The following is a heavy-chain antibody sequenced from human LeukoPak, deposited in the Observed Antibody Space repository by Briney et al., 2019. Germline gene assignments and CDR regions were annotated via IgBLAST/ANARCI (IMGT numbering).Heavy chain of an antibody. V-gene: IGHV4-59*11. CDR3: ARVGRGYSYGAFDY. CDR2: IYYSGST. CDR1: GGSISSHY. Sequence: SETLSLTCTVSGGSISSHYWSWIRQPPGKGLEWIGYIYYSGSTNYNPSLKSRVTISVDTSKNQFSLKLSSVTAADTAVYYCARVGRGYSYGAFDYWGQGTLVTVSS. D-gene: IGHD5-18*01. J-gene: IGHJ4*02.